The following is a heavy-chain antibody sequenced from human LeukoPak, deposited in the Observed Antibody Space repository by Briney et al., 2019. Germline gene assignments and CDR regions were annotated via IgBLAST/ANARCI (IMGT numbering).Heavy chain of an antibody. J-gene: IGHJ4*02. V-gene: IGHV3-74*01. CDR2: ISGDGTKT. Sequence: PGGSLRLSCAASGFTFSDYWMHWVRQVPGEGLVWVSRISGDGTKTAYAGSVKGRFTISRDNARNTLYLQMNSLRAEDTAVYYCAKRSHFWGQGTLVTVSS. CDR1: GFTFSDYW. CDR3: AKRSHF.